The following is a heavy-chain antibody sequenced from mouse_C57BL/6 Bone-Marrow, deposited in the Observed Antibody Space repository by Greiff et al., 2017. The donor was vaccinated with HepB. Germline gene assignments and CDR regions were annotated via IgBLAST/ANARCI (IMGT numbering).Heavy chain of an antibody. V-gene: IGHV5-6*01. CDR3: ARQEGKWDFYCAMDY. D-gene: IGHD4-1*01. CDR1: GFTFSSYG. CDR2: ISSGGSYT. Sequence: EVKLVESGGDLVKPGGSLKLSCAASGFTFSSYGMSWVRQTPDKRLEWVATISSGGSYTYYPDSVKGRFTISRDNAKNTLYLQMSSLKSEDTAMYDCARQEGKWDFYCAMDYWGQGTSVTVSS. J-gene: IGHJ4*01.